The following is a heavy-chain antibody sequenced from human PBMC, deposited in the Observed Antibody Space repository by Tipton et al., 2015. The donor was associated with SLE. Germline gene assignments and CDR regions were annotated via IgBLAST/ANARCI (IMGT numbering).Heavy chain of an antibody. V-gene: IGHV4-34*01. CDR2: VFRGGRT. CDR1: GDSLSGQY. J-gene: IGHJ4*02. Sequence: TLSLTCSVYGDSLSGQYWSWIRQPPGKGLEWIGEVFRGGRTNYSPSLESRVTITVDMSKNQFSLKLSSVTAADTAVYYCARGPPRLVWYYFDYWGQGTLVTVSS. CDR3: ARGPPRLVWYYFDY. D-gene: IGHD3-16*01.